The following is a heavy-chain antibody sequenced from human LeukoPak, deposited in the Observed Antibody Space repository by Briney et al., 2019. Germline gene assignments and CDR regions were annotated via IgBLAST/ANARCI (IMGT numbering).Heavy chain of an antibody. Sequence: PSGTLSLTCPVCGGSISSSNWWSWVRQPPGKGLERIGEIYHSGSTNYNPSLKSRVTISVDKSKNQFSLKLNSVTAADMAVYYCARHGGTRITLVEVYYFDYWGQGTLVSVSS. J-gene: IGHJ4*02. CDR1: GGSISSSNW. CDR2: IYHSGST. CDR3: ARHGGTRITLVEVYYFDY. D-gene: IGHD1-14*01. V-gene: IGHV4-4*02.